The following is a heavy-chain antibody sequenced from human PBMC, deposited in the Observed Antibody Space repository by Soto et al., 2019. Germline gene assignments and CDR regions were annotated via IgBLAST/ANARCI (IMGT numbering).Heavy chain of an antibody. V-gene: IGHV3-21*01. Sequence: GGSLRLSCTASGFIVSDTYVNWVRQAPGKGLEWVSSISSSSSYIYYADSVKGRFTISRDNAKNSLYLQMNSLRAEDTAVYYCARVSEVELLPYFDYWGQGTLVTVSS. CDR1: GFIVSDTY. CDR3: ARVSEVELLPYFDY. J-gene: IGHJ4*02. D-gene: IGHD1-26*01. CDR2: ISSSSSYI.